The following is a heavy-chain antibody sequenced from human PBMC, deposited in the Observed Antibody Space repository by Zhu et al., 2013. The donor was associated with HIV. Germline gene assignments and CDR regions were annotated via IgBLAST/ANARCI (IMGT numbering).Heavy chain of an antibody. J-gene: IGHJ4*02. CDR3: ARVRYSASSSFDY. D-gene: IGHD6-6*01. Sequence: QVQLVQSGAAVKKPGASVRVSCKASGYIFTGYYIHWVRQTPGQGLEWMGWISAYNGNTNYAQIFQGRVTMTTDTSTSTAYMELRSLRSDDTAVYYCARVRYSASSSFDYWGQGTLVTVSS. V-gene: IGHV1-18*04. CDR2: ISAYNGNT. CDR1: GYIFTGYY.